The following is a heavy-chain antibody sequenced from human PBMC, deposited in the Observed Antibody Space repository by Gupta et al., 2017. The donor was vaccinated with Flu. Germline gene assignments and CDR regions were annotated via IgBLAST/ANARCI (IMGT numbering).Heavy chain of an antibody. CDR3: ARATYYYDSSGYYYLDY. D-gene: IGHD3-22*01. Sequence: QVQLVQSGAEVKKPGASVKVSCKASGYTFTGYYMHWVRQAPGQGLEWMGWINPNSGGTNYAQKFQGWVTMTRDTSISTAYMELSRLRSDDTAVYYCARATYYYDSSGYYYLDYWGQGTLVTVSS. CDR1: GYTFTGYY. CDR2: INPNSGGT. J-gene: IGHJ4*02. V-gene: IGHV1-2*04.